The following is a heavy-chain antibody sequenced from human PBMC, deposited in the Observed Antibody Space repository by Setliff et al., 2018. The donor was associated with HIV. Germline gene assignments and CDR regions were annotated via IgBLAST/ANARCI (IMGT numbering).Heavy chain of an antibody. D-gene: IGHD2-8*02. V-gene: IGHV4-39*02. CDR3: AGDVGVSYYYYYYMDV. Sequence: PSETLSLTCTVSGGSISSSSYYWGWIRQPPGKGLEWIGSIYYSGRTYYNPSLKSRVTISVDTSKNQFSLKLSSVNAADTAVYYCAGDVGVSYYYYYYMDVWGKGTTVTVSS. J-gene: IGHJ6*03. CDR2: IYYSGRT. CDR1: GGSISSSSYY.